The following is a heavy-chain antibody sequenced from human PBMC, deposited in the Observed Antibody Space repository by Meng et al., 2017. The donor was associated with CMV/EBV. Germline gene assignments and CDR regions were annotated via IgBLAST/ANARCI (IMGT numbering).Heavy chain of an antibody. CDR3: ARNIAARTYYYYYYGMDV. D-gene: IGHD6-6*01. Sequence: GASLKISCAASGFTFSSYWMSWVRRAPGKGLEWVANIKQDGSNKYYADSVKGRFTISRDNSKNTLYLQMNSLRAEDTAVYYCARNIAARTYYYYYYGMDVWGQGTTVTVSS. CDR1: GFTFSSYW. CDR2: IKQDGSNK. V-gene: IGHV3-7*01. J-gene: IGHJ6*02.